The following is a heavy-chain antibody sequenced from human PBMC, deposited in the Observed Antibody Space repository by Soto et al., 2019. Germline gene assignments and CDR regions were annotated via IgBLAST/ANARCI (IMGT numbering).Heavy chain of an antibody. J-gene: IGHJ4*02. CDR1: GGSISSGDYY. V-gene: IGHV4-30-4*01. D-gene: IGHD5-12*01. CDR2: IYYSGST. CDR3: ARVSIVATTGDFDY. Sequence: SETLSLTCTVSGGSISSGDYYWSWIRQPPGKGLEWIGYIYYSGSTYYNPSLKSRITISVDTSKNQFSLKLSSVTAADTAVYYCARVSIVATTGDFDYWGQGTLVTVSS.